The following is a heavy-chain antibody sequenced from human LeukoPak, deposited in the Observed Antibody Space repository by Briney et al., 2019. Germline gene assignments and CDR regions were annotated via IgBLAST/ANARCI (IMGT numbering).Heavy chain of an antibody. V-gene: IGHV1-2*02. D-gene: IGHD2-15*01. J-gene: IGHJ5*02. CDR1: GYTFTDYH. CDR2: INPNSGGT. Sequence: APVKVSCKASGYTFTDYHMHWVRQAPGQGPEWMGWINPNSGGTNYAQKFQGRVTMTRDTSITTAYMELSRLRSDDTAVYYCAREGWSDPWGQGTLVTVSS. CDR3: AREGWSDP.